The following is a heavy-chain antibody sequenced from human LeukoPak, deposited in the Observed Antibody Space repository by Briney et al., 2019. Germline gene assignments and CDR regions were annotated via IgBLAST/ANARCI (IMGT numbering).Heavy chain of an antibody. Sequence: SVKVSCKASGGTFSSYAISWVRQAPGQGLEWMGGIIPIFGTANYAQKFQGRVTMTTDTSTSTAYMELRSLRSDDTAVYYCARTYYYDSSSDYWGQGTLVTVSS. CDR1: GGTFSSYA. J-gene: IGHJ4*02. V-gene: IGHV1-69*05. CDR3: ARTYYYDSSSDY. CDR2: IIPIFGTA. D-gene: IGHD3-22*01.